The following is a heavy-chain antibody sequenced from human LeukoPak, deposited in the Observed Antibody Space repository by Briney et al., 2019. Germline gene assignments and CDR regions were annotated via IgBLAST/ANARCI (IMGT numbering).Heavy chain of an antibody. V-gene: IGHV4-61*02. J-gene: IGHJ3*02. CDR2: IYTSGST. CDR3: ARASYWSGYFHDAFDI. CDR1: GGSISSGSYY. Sequence: SETLSLTCTVSGGSISSGSYYWSWIRQPAGKGLEWIGRIYTSGSTNYNPSLKSRVTISVDTSKNRFSLKLSSVTAADAAVYYCARASYWSGYFHDAFDIWGQGTMVTVSS. D-gene: IGHD3-3*01.